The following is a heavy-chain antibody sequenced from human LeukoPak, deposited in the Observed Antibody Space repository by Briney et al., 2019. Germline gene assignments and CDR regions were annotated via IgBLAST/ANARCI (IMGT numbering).Heavy chain of an antibody. D-gene: IGHD4-17*01. V-gene: IGHV3-23*01. Sequence: GSLRLSCAASGFTFSNFGMSGVRQAPGKGLGWVSVISGSGGSTYYADSVKGRFTISRDNSKNTLYPQMNSLRADDTAVYYCAKEWGVDYGLRYWGQGTLVTVSS. CDR3: AKEWGVDYGLRY. CDR2: ISGSGGST. J-gene: IGHJ4*02. CDR1: GFTFSNFG.